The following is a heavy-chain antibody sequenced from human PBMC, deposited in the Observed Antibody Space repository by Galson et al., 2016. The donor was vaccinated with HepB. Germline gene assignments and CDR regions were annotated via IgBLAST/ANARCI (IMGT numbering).Heavy chain of an antibody. CDR2: VDPTTAYT. CDR3: ARHWALGRGVEY. V-gene: IGHV5-10-1*01. D-gene: IGHD1-26*01. J-gene: IGHJ4*02. Sequence: QSGADVKKPGESLRIPCSLSGATVTHAWISWVRQVPVKRVAWLSRVDPTTAYTFYSPSFQGHVTISADKSINTANLQWSNLKASDTAMYYCARHWALGRGVEYWGQGTLVTVSS. CDR1: GATVTHAW.